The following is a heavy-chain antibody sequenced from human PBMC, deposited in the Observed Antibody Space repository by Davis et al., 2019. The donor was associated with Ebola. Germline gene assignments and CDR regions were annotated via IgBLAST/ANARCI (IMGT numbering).Heavy chain of an antibody. V-gene: IGHV3-48*02. CDR2: ISSSSSTI. CDR1: GFTFSSYS. D-gene: IGHD6-13*01. J-gene: IGHJ6*02. CDR3: ARDRGSWYFYYYGMDV. Sequence: PGGSLRLSCAASGFTFSSYSMNWVRQASGKGLEWVSYISSSSSTIYYADSVKGRFTISRDNAKNSLYLQTNSLRDEDTAVYYCARDRGSWYFYYYGMDVWGQGTTVTVSS.